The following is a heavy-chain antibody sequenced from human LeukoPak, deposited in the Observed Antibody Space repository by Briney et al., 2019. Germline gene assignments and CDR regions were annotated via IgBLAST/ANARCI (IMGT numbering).Heavy chain of an antibody. V-gene: IGHV3-48*04. J-gene: IGHJ4*02. D-gene: IGHD3-9*01. CDR2: ISSSSSTI. CDR3: AGNNILTGYYLFDY. Sequence: PGGSPRLSCTATGFTFGDYAMSWFRQAPGKGLEWLSYISSSSSTIYYADSVKGRFTISRDNAKNSLYLQMNSLRAEDTAVYYCAGNNILTGYYLFDYWGQGTLVTVSS. CDR1: GFTFGDYA.